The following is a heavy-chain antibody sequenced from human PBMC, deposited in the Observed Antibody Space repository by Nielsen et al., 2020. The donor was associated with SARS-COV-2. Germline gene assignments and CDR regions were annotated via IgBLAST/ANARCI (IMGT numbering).Heavy chain of an antibody. V-gene: IGHV4-59*08. CDR3: ARTRGAPDNWFDP. CDR1: GGSISSYY. CDR2: IYHSGST. D-gene: IGHD1-26*01. Sequence: SETLSLTCTVSGGSISSYYWSWIRQPPGKGLEWIGEIYHSGSTNYNPSLKSRVTISVDKSKNQFSLKLSSVTAADTAVYYCARTRGAPDNWFDPWGQGTLVTVSS. J-gene: IGHJ5*02.